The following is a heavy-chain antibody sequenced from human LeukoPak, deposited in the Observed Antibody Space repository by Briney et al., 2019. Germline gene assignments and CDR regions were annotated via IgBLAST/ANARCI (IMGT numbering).Heavy chain of an antibody. Sequence: VKPSETLSLTCAVSGYSISSGYYWGWIRQPPGKGLEWIGNMYHRESPYYNPSLKSRVTISVDTSKNQLYLKLSSVTAADTAIYYCARGDFWGAYPRYNWFDPWGQGTLVTVSS. V-gene: IGHV4-38-2*01. D-gene: IGHD3-3*01. J-gene: IGHJ5*02. CDR3: ARGDFWGAYPRYNWFDP. CDR1: GYSISSGYY. CDR2: MYHRESP.